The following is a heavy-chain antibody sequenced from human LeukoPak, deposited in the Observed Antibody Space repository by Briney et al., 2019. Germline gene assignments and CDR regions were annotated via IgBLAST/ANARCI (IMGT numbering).Heavy chain of an antibody. J-gene: IGHJ4*02. Sequence: GASVKVSCKASGYTFTGYYMHWVRQAPGKGLEWMGGFDPEDGETIYAQKFQGRVTMTEDTSTDTAYMELSSLRSEDTAVYYCATDSHDYGDYYFDYWGQGTLVTVSS. V-gene: IGHV1-24*01. CDR2: FDPEDGET. CDR3: ATDSHDYGDYYFDY. D-gene: IGHD4-17*01. CDR1: GYTFTGYY.